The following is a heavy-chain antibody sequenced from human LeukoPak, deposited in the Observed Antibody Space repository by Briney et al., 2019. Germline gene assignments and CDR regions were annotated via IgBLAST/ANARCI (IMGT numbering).Heavy chain of an antibody. CDR3: AKGDNGDFYLDY. D-gene: IGHD2-21*01. Sequence: GGSLRLSCAASGFTFSSYAMSWVRQAPGKGLEWVSAISGSGGSTYYADSVKGRFTISRDNSKNTLCLQLHSLSAEDTAVYYCAKGDNGDFYLDYWGQGTLVTVSS. CDR1: GFTFSSYA. V-gene: IGHV3-23*01. J-gene: IGHJ4*02. CDR2: ISGSGGST.